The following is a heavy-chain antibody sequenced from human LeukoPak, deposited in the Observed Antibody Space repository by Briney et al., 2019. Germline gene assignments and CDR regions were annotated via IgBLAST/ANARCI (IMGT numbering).Heavy chain of an antibody. CDR3: ARDGHDYGDYGY. Sequence: RAASVKVPCKASGYTFTSYGISWVRQAPGQGLEWMGWISAYNGNTNYAQKLQGRVTMTTDTSTSTAYMELRSLRSDDTAVYYCARDGHDYGDYGYWGQGTLVTVSS. CDR2: ISAYNGNT. V-gene: IGHV1-18*01. D-gene: IGHD4-17*01. J-gene: IGHJ4*02. CDR1: GYTFTSYG.